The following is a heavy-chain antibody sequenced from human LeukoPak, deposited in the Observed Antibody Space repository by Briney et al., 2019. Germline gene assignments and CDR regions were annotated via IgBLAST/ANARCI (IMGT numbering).Heavy chain of an antibody. CDR2: ISPNSGGS. D-gene: IGHD5-24*01. Sequence: ASVKVSCKASGYTFTGYYFHWVRQAPGQGLEWMGWISPNSGGSNYAQKFRGRVTMTRDTSISTAYMELSRLRSDDTAVYYCARDFGDGYNYDYWGQGTLVTVSS. CDR3: ARDFGDGYNYDY. J-gene: IGHJ4*02. V-gene: IGHV1-2*02. CDR1: GYTFTGYY.